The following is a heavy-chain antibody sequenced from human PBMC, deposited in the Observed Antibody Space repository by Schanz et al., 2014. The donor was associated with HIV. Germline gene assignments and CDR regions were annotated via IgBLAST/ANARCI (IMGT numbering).Heavy chain of an antibody. CDR2: INPNSGGT. J-gene: IGHJ6*02. Sequence: QVRLIQSGSELKKPGASVKVSCKASGYTFTGYYIHWVRQAPGQGLEWMGWINPNSGGTHYAQKFQGRVTMTSDTSTSTAYIELSRLRSDDTAVYYCARFLEWLLRGSYYYYYSMDVWGQGTTVTVSS. D-gene: IGHD3-3*01. CDR1: GYTFTGYY. V-gene: IGHV1-2*02. CDR3: ARFLEWLLRGSYYYYYSMDV.